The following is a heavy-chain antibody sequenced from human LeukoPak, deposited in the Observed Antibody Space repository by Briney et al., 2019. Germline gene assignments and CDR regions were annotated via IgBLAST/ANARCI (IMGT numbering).Heavy chain of an antibody. D-gene: IGHD4-17*01. CDR1: GFTFDDYA. CDR3: AKDPSTVTLYYFDY. CDR2: ISWNSGSI. J-gene: IGHJ4*02. Sequence: SLRLSCAASGFTFDDYAMHWVRQAPGKGLEWVSGISWNSGSIGYADSVKGRFTISRDDAKNSLYLQMNNLRAEDTALYYCAKDPSTVTLYYFDYWGQGTLVTVSS. V-gene: IGHV3-9*01.